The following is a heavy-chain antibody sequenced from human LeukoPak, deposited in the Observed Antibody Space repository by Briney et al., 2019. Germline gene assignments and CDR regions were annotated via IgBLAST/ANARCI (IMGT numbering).Heavy chain of an antibody. V-gene: IGHV3-23*01. J-gene: IGHJ4*02. CDR3: ARDHDYDITFDY. D-gene: IGHD3-22*01. CDR2: IFQGGGEI. Sequence: GGSLRLSCAASGFTFSTFAMIWVRQPPGKGLEWVSSIFQGGGEIHYADSVRGRFTISRDNSKSTLFLQMNSLRAEDTAVYYCARDHDYDITFDYWGQGTLVTVSS. CDR1: GFTFSTFA.